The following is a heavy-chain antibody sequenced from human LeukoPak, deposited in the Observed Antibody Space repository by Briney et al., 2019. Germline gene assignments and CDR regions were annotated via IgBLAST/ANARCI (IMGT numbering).Heavy chain of an antibody. CDR2: ISSSGTTI. J-gene: IGHJ4*02. D-gene: IGHD6-6*01. Sequence: GGSLSLSCAASGFTFSSYEMNWVRQAPEKGLEWVAYISSSGTTIHYADSVKGRVTISRDNAKNSLYQQMNSLRAEDTAGYYCARDQGSSSLALDYWGQGTLVTVSS. V-gene: IGHV3-48*03. CDR3: ARDQGSSSLALDY. CDR1: GFTFSSYE.